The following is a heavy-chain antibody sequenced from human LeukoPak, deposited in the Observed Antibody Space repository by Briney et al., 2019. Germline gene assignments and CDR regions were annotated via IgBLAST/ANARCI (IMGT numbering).Heavy chain of an antibody. CDR1: GFTFSSYG. Sequence: PGRSLRLSRAASGFTFSSYGMHWVRQAPGKGLEWVAVIWYDGSNKYYADSVKGRFTISRDNSKNTLYLQMNSLRAEDTAVYYCARDRYGSGSRYYYGMDVWGKGTTVTVSS. CDR3: ARDRYGSGSRYYYGMDV. CDR2: IWYDGSNK. D-gene: IGHD3-10*01. J-gene: IGHJ6*04. V-gene: IGHV3-33*01.